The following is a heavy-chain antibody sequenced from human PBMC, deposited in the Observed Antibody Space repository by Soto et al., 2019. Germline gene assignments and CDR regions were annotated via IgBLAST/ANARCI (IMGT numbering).Heavy chain of an antibody. J-gene: IGHJ4*02. V-gene: IGHV1-18*01. Sequence: ASVKVSCKASGYTFTSYGISWVRQAPGQGLEWMGWISAYNGNKKYAQKLQGRVTMTTDTSTSTAYMELRSLRSDDTAVYYCARDLGGSYYAPVDYWGQGTVVTAPQ. D-gene: IGHD1-26*01. CDR2: ISAYNGNK. CDR3: ARDLGGSYYAPVDY. CDR1: GYTFTSYG.